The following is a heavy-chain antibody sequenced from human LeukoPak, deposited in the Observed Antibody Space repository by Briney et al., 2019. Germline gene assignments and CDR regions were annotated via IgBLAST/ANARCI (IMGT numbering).Heavy chain of an antibody. CDR1: GLTFSNAY. CDR2: IKSKTDGGTT. D-gene: IGHD3-10*01. Sequence: PGGSLRLSCAASGLTFSNAYMSWVRQAPGKGLEWVGRIKSKTDGGTTDYAAPVKGRFTISGDDSKNTLYLQMSSLKTEDTAVYYCTTDRGIKARPIFDCWGQGTLVTVSS. CDR3: TTDRGIKARPIFDC. J-gene: IGHJ4*02. V-gene: IGHV3-15*01.